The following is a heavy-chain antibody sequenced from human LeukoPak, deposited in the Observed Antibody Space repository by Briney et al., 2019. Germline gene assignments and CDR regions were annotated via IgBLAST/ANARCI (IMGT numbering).Heavy chain of an antibody. CDR1: GGTFSSYA. CDR3: ARAPRNLGFDP. Sequence: ASVKVSCKASGGTFSSYAISWVRQAPGQGLEWMGWISAYNGNTNYAQKLQGRVTMTTDTSTSTAYMELRSLRSDDTAVYYCARAPRNLGFDPWGQGTLVTVSS. V-gene: IGHV1-18*01. J-gene: IGHJ5*02. CDR2: ISAYNGNT.